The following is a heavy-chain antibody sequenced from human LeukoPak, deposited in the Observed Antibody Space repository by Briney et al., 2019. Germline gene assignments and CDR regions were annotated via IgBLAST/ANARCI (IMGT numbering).Heavy chain of an antibody. CDR1: GFTFSNYA. J-gene: IGHJ4*02. CDR2: ISGSGSST. Sequence: GGSLRLSCAASGFTFSNYAMTWVRQAPGKGLEWDSAISGSGSSTYYADSVKGRFTISRDNSKNTLYLQMNSLRAEDTAVYHCAKGGSTSGADYWGQGTLVTVSS. CDR3: AKGGSTSGADY. V-gene: IGHV3-23*01. D-gene: IGHD1-26*01.